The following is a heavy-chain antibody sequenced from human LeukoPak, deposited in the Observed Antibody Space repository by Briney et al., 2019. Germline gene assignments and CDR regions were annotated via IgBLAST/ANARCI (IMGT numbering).Heavy chain of an antibody. CDR1: GGSISSYY. V-gene: IGHV4-4*07. D-gene: IGHD6-13*01. Sequence: LSETLSLTCTVSGGSISSYYWSWIRQPAGKGLEWIGRIYTSGSTIYNPSLKSRVTMSVDTSKNQFSLKLSSVTAADTAVYYCASSTGIPAAGTFDYWGQGTLVTVSS. J-gene: IGHJ4*02. CDR3: ASSTGIPAAGTFDY. CDR2: IYTSGST.